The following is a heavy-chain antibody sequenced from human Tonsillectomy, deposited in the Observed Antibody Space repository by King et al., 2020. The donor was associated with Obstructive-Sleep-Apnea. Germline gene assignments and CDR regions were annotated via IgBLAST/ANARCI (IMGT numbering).Heavy chain of an antibody. CDR2: IYYSGST. CDR1: GGSISSYY. CDR3: ARAAGYYYAFDI. Sequence: VQLQESGPGLVKPSETLSLTCTVSGGSISSYYWSWIRQHPGKGLEWIGYIYYSGSTNNNPSFKIRVPISVDTSKNQFSLKLNSVTAADTAVYYCARAAGYYYAFDIWGQGTMVTVSS. D-gene: IGHD3-9*01. V-gene: IGHV4-59*01. J-gene: IGHJ3*02.